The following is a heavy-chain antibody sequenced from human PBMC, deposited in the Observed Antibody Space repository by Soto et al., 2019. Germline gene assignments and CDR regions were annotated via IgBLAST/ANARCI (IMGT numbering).Heavy chain of an antibody. CDR1: GFDASVNF. V-gene: IGHV3-66*01. CDR3: VRDKYYYGMDV. J-gene: IGHJ6*02. Sequence: EVPLVESGGTLVQPGGSLKLSCAASGFDASVNFMTWVRQAPGKGLEWVTAINNAGTTFYADSVKGRFSISRDDSNNTLYLQVNSLRVEDTAMYYFVRDKYYYGMDVWGQGTAVTVPS. CDR2: INNAGTT.